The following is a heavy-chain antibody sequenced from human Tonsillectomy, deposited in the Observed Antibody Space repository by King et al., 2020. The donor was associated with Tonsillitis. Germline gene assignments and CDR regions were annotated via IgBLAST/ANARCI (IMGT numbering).Heavy chain of an antibody. Sequence: QLVQSGAEVKKPGASVKVSCKASGYTFTNYGISWVRQAPGQGLEWMGWISAYNGNTNYAQKLQDRVTMTTDTSTSTAYMELRSLRSDDTAVEYCARERGDLGWGEVDFWGQGTLVTVSS. CDR2: ISAYNGNT. CDR1: GYTFTNYG. D-gene: IGHD3-16*01. J-gene: IGHJ4*02. V-gene: IGHV1-18*01. CDR3: ARERGDLGWGEVDF.